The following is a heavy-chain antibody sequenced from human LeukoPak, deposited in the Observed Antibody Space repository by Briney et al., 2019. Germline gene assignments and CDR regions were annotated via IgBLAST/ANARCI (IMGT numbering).Heavy chain of an antibody. Sequence: GSLRLSCAASGFTFSSYAMSWVRQAPGKGLGWVSAISGVGGSTYNADSVKGRFTISRDNSKNTLYPQMNSLRAEDTAVYYCAKVVDRSSWLIDYWGQGTLVTVSS. V-gene: IGHV3-23*01. CDR1: GFTFSSYA. D-gene: IGHD6-13*01. J-gene: IGHJ4*02. CDR2: ISGVGGST. CDR3: AKVVDRSSWLIDY.